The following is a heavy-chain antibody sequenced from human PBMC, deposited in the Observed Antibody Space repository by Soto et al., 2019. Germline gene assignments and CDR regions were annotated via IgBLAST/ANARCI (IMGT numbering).Heavy chain of an antibody. CDR2: ISYDGSNK. J-gene: IGHJ6*02. Sequence: GWSLRLSCAASVFTFISYGMHWVRQAPGEGLEWVAVISYDGSNKYYADSVKGRFTVSRDNSKNTLFLQMNSLRGEDTAVYYCAKESYSSSSYYYGMDVWGQGTTVTVS. CDR3: AKESYSSSSYYYGMDV. V-gene: IGHV3-30*18. CDR1: VFTFISYG. D-gene: IGHD6-6*01.